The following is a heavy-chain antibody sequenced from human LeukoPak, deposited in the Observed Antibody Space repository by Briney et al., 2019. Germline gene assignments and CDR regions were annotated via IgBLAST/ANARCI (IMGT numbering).Heavy chain of an antibody. V-gene: IGHV3-21*01. CDR2: ISRSSSYI. J-gene: IGHJ3*01. Sequence: GGSLRLSCAASGFTFSIYSMNWVRQAPGKGLEWVSSISRSSSYIYYADSVKGRFTISRDNAKNSLYLQMNSLRAEDTAVYYCARDYAKLGYCSGSSCPDAFDVWGQGTMVTVSS. D-gene: IGHD2-2*03. CDR3: ARDYAKLGYCSGSSCPDAFDV. CDR1: GFTFSIYS.